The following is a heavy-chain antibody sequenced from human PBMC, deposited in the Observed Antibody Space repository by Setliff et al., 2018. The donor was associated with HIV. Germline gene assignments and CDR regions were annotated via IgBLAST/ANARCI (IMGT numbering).Heavy chain of an antibody. J-gene: IGHJ4*02. V-gene: IGHV4-4*09. D-gene: IGHD6-13*01. CDR2: IYTSRGT. Sequence: SETLSLTCTVSGGSITYYYWSWVRQPPGKGLEWIGYIYTSRGTNYNHSLRTRVIISVDTSNQFSLKLSSVTAADAAVYYCARSPSYRSSWEYYFDYWGQGILVTVSS. CDR1: GGSITYYY. CDR3: ARSPSYRSSWEYYFDY.